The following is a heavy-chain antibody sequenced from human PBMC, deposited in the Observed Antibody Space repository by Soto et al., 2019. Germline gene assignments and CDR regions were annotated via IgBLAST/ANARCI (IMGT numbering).Heavy chain of an antibody. V-gene: IGHV4-31*03. D-gene: IGHD5-18*01. CDR2: IYYSGST. CDR1: GGSISSGGYY. Sequence: SETLSLTCTVSGGSISSGGYYWSWIRQHPGKGLEWIGYIYYSGSTYYNPSLQSRITISVDTSKNQFSLKLNSVTAADTAVYYCARDRAAMALFDYWGQGTLVTVSS. CDR3: ARDRAAMALFDY. J-gene: IGHJ4*02.